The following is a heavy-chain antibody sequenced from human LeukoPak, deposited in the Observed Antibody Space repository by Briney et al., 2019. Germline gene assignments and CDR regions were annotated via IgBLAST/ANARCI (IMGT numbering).Heavy chain of an antibody. D-gene: IGHD3-22*01. V-gene: IGHV1-46*01. CDR1: GYTFTSYY. J-gene: IGHJ3*02. CDR2: INPSGGST. CDR3: TRVVGGYDSSGYWDDAFDI. Sequence: ASVKVSCKASGYTFTSYYMHWVRQAPGQGLEWMGIINPSGGSTSYAQKFQGRVTMTRDTSTSTVYMELSSLRSEDTAVYYCTRVVGGYDSSGYWDDAFDIWGQGTMVTVSS.